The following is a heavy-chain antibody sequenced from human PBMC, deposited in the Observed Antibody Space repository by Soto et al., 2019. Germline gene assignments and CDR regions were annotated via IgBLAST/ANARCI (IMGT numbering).Heavy chain of an antibody. CDR2: IDPSDSYT. Sequence: GESLKISCKGSGYSFTSYWISWVRQMPGKGLERMGRIDPSDSYTNYSPSFQGHVTISADKSISTAYLQWSSLKASDTAMYYCARHGVWGSYCSSTSCSNYYYYGMDVWGQGTTVTVSS. D-gene: IGHD2-2*01. CDR3: ARHGVWGSYCSSTSCSNYYYYGMDV. V-gene: IGHV5-10-1*01. CDR1: GYSFTSYW. J-gene: IGHJ6*02.